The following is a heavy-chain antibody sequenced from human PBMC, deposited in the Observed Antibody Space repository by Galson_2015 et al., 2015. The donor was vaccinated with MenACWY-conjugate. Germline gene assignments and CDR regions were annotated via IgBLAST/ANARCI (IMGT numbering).Heavy chain of an antibody. CDR1: GFTFDDYG. CDR3: ARVYYDSSGYYYVDY. J-gene: IGHJ4*02. V-gene: IGHV3-20*04. CDR2: INWNGGST. Sequence: SLRLSCAASGFTFDDYGMSWVRHAPGKGLEWVSGINWNGGSTGYADSVKGRFTISRDNAKNSLYLQMNSLRAEDTALYYCARVYYDSSGYYYVDYWGQGALVTVSS. D-gene: IGHD3-22*01.